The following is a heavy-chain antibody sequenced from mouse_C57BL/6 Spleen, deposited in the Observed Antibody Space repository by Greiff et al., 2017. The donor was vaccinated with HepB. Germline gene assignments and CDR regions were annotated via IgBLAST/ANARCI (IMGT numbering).Heavy chain of an antibody. CDR2: IDPANGNT. D-gene: IGHD2-2*01. CDR1: GFNIKNTY. J-gene: IGHJ4*01. V-gene: IGHV14-3*01. CDR3: AVGYDAESRYAMDY. Sequence: EVQLQQSVAELVRPGASVKLSCTASGFNIKNTYMHWVKQRPEQGLEWIGRIDPANGNTKYAPKFQGKATITADTSSTTAYLQLSSLTSEDTAIYYGAVGYDAESRYAMDYWGQGTSVTVSS.